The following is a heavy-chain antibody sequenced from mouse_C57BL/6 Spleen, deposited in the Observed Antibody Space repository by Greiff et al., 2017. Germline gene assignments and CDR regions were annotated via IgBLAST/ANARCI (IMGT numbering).Heavy chain of an antibody. CDR2: IDPSDSYT. D-gene: IGHD1-1*01. CDR3: ARGYYYGSSYNYAMDY. Sequence: QVQLQQPGAELVMPGASVKLSCKASGYTFTSYWMHWVKQRPGQGLEWIGEIDPSDSYTNYNQKFKGKSTLTVDKASSTAYIQLSSLTSEDSAVYYCARGYYYGSSYNYAMDYWGQGTSVTVSS. V-gene: IGHV1-69*01. J-gene: IGHJ4*01. CDR1: GYTFTSYW.